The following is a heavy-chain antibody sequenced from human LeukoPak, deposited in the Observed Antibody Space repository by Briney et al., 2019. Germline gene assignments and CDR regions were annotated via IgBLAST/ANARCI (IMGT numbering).Heavy chain of an antibody. V-gene: IGHV3-48*01. CDR2: ISSSGRTI. J-gene: IGHJ1*01. D-gene: IGHD4/OR15-4a*01. CDR3: AKDHLCCTNEYFQH. CDR1: GFSFSYYG. Sequence: PGGSLRLSCAASGFSFSYYGMNWVRQAPGKGLEWISYISSSGRTIYYADSVKGRFTISRDNSKNTLYLQMNSLRAEDTAVYYCAKDHLCCTNEYFQHWGQGTLVTVSS.